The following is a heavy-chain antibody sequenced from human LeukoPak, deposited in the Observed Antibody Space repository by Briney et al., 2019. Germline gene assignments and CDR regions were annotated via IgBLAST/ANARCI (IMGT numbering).Heavy chain of an antibody. CDR2: IGTIISTT. Sequence: GGSLRLSCAASGFTFRTYEMNWVRQAPGKGLEWVSYIGTIISTTYYADSVKGRFTVSRDDAKSSLYLQMSSLRAEDTAVYRARTVYDLRGQRLIPGFDYWGQGTLVTVSS. CDR1: GFTFRTYE. V-gene: IGHV3-48*03. J-gene: IGHJ4*02. CDR3: RTVYDLRGQRLIPGFDY. D-gene: IGHD6-25*01.